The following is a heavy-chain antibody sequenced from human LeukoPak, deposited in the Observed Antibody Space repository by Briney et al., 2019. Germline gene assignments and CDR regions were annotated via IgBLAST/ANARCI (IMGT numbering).Heavy chain of an antibody. J-gene: IGHJ4*02. Sequence: SETLSLTCTVSGGSISSYYCSWIRQPPGKGLEWIGYIYYSGSTNYNPSLKSRVTISVDTSKNQFSLKLSSVTAEDTAVYYCARGAAMLFLFDHWGQGTLVTVSS. CDR1: GGSISSYY. D-gene: IGHD2-2*01. V-gene: IGHV4-59*01. CDR3: ARGAAMLFLFDH. CDR2: IYYSGST.